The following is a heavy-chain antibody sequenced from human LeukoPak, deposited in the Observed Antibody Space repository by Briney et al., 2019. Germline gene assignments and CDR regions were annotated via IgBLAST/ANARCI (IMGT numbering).Heavy chain of an antibody. V-gene: IGHV4-59*08. Sequence: PSDTLSLTCTVSGGSISPYYWSWIRQSPGEKLEWIAYISYSGRAHYNPSLTSRVTISVDTSKNQLSLKLTSVTAADTAVYYCARHSGASPHYFDYWGRGTLVTVSS. D-gene: IGHD1-26*01. J-gene: IGHJ4*02. CDR1: GGSISPYY. CDR2: ISYSGRA. CDR3: ARHSGASPHYFDY.